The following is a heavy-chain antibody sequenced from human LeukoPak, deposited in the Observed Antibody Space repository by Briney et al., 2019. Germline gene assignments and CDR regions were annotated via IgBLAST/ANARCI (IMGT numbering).Heavy chain of an antibody. J-gene: IGHJ4*02. D-gene: IGHD3-10*01. CDR3: ARDRAYGSGKYYFDY. CDR1: GGSISSYY. Sequence: SETLSLTCTVSGGSISSYYWSWIRQPPGKGLEWIGYIDYSGSTNYNPSLKSRVTISVDTSKSQFSLKLSSVTAADTAVYYCARDRAYGSGKYYFDYWGQGTLVTVSS. V-gene: IGHV4-59*01. CDR2: IDYSGST.